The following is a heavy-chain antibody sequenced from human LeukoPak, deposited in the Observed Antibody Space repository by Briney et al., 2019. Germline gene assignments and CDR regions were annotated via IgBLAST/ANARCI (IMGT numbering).Heavy chain of an antibody. Sequence: GASVKVSCKACGYTFTGYYMHWVRQAPGQGLEWIVWINPNSGGTNYAQKFQGRVTMTRDTSISTAYMELSRLRSDDTAVYYCAKGDSSSVPQKGPDYWGQGTLVTVSS. V-gene: IGHV1-2*02. CDR1: GYTFTGYY. CDR3: AKGDSSSVPQKGPDY. CDR2: INPNSGGT. J-gene: IGHJ4*02. D-gene: IGHD6-13*01.